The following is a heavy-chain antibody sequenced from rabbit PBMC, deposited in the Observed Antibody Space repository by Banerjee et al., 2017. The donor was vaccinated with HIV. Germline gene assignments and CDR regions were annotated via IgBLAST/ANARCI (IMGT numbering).Heavy chain of an antibody. J-gene: IGHJ4*01. Sequence: QEQLEESGGDLVKPEGSLTLTCTASGFSFSSRHWICWVRQAPGKGPEWIACIYNGDGNTLYASWAKGRFTISKTSSTTVTLQMTSLTAADTATYFCARDPGSSLDLWGPGTLVT. D-gene: IGHD8-1*01. CDR2: IYNGDGNT. CDR1: GFSFSSRHW. CDR3: ARDPGSSLDL. V-gene: IGHV1S45*01.